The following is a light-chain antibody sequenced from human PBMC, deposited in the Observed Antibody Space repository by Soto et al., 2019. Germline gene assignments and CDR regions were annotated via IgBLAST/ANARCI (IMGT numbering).Light chain of an antibody. CDR1: QSVSSTN. Sequence: EIVLTQSPGTLSLSPGERATLSCRASQSVSSTNLAWYQQKPGHAPRLLIYGTSTRATGIPDRFSVSGSGTDLTLTIIRLEPEDFAVYYCQQYDSSPRGVTFGPGTKVDIK. CDR3: QQYDSSPRGVT. CDR2: GTS. J-gene: IGKJ3*01. V-gene: IGKV3-20*01.